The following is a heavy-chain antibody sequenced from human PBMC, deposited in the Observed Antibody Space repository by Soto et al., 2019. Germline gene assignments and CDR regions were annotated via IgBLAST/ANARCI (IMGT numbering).Heavy chain of an antibody. V-gene: IGHV3-23*01. Sequence: EVQLLESGGGLVQPGGSLRLSCAVSGFTFSNYGMSWVRQALGQGLEWVNSITASGDRTEYAYFVKGRFTLSRDNSKNKLYLQMTCLRGEDTAVYYWVNETCGNWGYRADGGVGIAFPVSS. J-gene: IGHJ6*04. D-gene: IGHD7-27*01. CDR1: GFTFSNYG. CDR3: VNETCGNWGYRAD. CDR2: ITASGDRT.